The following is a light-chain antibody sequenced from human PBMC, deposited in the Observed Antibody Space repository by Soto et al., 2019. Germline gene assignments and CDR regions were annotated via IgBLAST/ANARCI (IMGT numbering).Light chain of an antibody. CDR2: DAS. V-gene: IGKV3-15*01. J-gene: IGKJ1*01. CDR3: QQYGHSLWT. Sequence: VITQSASTVSVSPGESATLSCRASQSVSSNLAWHQQKPGQAPRILMYDASTRATGISARFSGSGSGTEFTLTISSLRSEDYAVYYCQQYGHSLWTFGQGTKVDIK. CDR1: QSVSSN.